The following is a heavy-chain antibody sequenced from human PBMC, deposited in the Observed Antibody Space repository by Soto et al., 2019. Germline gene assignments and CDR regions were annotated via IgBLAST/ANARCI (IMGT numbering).Heavy chain of an antibody. CDR2: ISGSGSTI. CDR1: GFTFSDYY. CDR3: ASGVAASHFYYYYMDV. J-gene: IGHJ6*03. Sequence: PGGSLRLSCAASGFTFSDYYMSWIRQAPGKGLGWVSYISGSGSTIYYADSVKGRFTISRDNAKNSLHLQMNSLRAEDTAVYYCASGVAASHFYYYYMDVWGKGTTVTVSS. V-gene: IGHV3-11*01. D-gene: IGHD2-15*01.